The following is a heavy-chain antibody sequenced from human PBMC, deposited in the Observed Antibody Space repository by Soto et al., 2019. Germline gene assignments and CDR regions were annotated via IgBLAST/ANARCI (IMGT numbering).Heavy chain of an antibody. CDR1: GYTFTSYG. J-gene: IGHJ3*02. V-gene: IGHV1-18*04. CDR3: ARDRPLYTRRRFYRSPRTVVAGDS. D-gene: IGHD3-16*01. Sequence: ASVKVSCKASGYTFTSYGISWVRQAPGQGLEWMGWISAYNGNTNYAQKLQGRVTMTTDTSTSTAYMELRSLRSDDTAVYYCARDRPLYTRRRFYRSPRTVVAGDSWGQGKIVTVS. CDR2: ISAYNGNT.